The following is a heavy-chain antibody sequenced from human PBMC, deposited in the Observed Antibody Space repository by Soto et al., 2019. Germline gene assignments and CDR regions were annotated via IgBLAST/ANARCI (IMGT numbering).Heavy chain of an antibody. CDR1: GGTFSSYA. D-gene: IGHD3-22*01. CDR2: IIPIFGTA. Sequence: ASVKVSCKASGGTFSSYAISWVRQAPGQGLEWMGGIIPIFGTANYAQKFQGRVTITADESTSTAYMELSSLRSEDTAVYYCASTRYDSSGYYHPPYYYGMDVWGQGTTVTVSS. J-gene: IGHJ6*02. CDR3: ASTRYDSSGYYHPPYYYGMDV. V-gene: IGHV1-69*13.